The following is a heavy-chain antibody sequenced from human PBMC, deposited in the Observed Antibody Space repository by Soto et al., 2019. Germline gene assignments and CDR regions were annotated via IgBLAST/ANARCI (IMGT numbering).Heavy chain of an antibody. V-gene: IGHV4-59*01. J-gene: IGHJ4*02. CDR3: ARSTYSSSWIPPYYFDY. D-gene: IGHD6-13*01. Sequence: SETLSLTCTVSGGSISSYYWSWIRQPPGKGLEWIGYIYYSGSTNYNPSLKSRVTISVDTSKNQFSLKLSSVTAADTAVYYCARSTYSSSWIPPYYFDYWGQGTLVTVSS. CDR2: IYYSGST. CDR1: GGSISSYY.